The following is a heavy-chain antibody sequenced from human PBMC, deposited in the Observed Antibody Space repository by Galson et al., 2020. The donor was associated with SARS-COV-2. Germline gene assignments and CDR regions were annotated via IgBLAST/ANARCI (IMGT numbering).Heavy chain of an antibody. CDR1: GFSLSTSGVG. CDR3: VHREYYHFPGAFDL. J-gene: IGHJ3*01. CDR2: IYWNDDK. D-gene: IGHD3-10*01. Sequence: SGPTLVKPTQTLTLTCSFSGFSLSTSGVGVGWIRQPPGKALEWLALIYWNDDKRYSPSLKSRLTITKDTSKNQVVLTMTNMDPVDTATYYCVHREYYHFPGAFDLLGQGTMVTVSS. V-gene: IGHV2-5*01.